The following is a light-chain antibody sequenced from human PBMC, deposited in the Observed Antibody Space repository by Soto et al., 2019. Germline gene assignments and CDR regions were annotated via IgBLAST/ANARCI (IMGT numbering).Light chain of an antibody. Sequence: SYELTQPPSVSVSPGQAARITCSGDALPEKYAYWYRQKSGQAPVLVIYEDNKRPSGIPERISGSSSGTMATLTISGAQVEDEADYYCYSTDSSGDLRVFGGGTQLTVL. V-gene: IGLV3-10*01. CDR3: YSTDSSGDLRV. CDR2: EDN. J-gene: IGLJ3*02. CDR1: ALPEKY.